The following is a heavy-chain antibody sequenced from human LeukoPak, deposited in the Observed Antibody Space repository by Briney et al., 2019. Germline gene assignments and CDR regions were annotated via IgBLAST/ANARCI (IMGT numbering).Heavy chain of an antibody. V-gene: IGHV4-59*01. J-gene: IGHJ4*02. CDR2: IYYSGST. Sequence: SETLSVTCTVSGGSISSYYWSWIRQPPGKGLEWIGYIYYSGSTNYNPSLKSRVTISVDTSKNQFSLKLSSVTAADTAVYYCARDEDSGEYDYWGQGTLVTVSS. CDR1: GGSISSYY. CDR3: ARDEDSGEYDY. D-gene: IGHD2/OR15-2a*01.